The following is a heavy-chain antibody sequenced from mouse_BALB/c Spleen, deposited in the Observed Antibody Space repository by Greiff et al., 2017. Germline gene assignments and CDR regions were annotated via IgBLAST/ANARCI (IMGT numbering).Heavy chain of an antibody. CDR2: INPSNGGT. CDR1: GYTFTSYY. V-gene: IGHV1S81*02. J-gene: IGHJ4*01. CDR3: TRSGGNHMEYAMDY. Sequence: VQLQQSGAELVKPGASVKLSCKASGYTFTSYYMYWVKQRPGQGLEWIGEINPSNGGTNFNEKFKSKATLTVDKSSSTAYMQLSSLTSEDSAVYYCTRSGGNHMEYAMDYWGQGTSVTVSS. D-gene: IGHD2-1*01.